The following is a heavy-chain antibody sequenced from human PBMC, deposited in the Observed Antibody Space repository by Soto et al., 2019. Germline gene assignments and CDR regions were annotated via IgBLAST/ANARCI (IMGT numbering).Heavy chain of an antibody. J-gene: IGHJ3*02. V-gene: IGHV3-23*01. CDR3: AKDRVDYYESTGYCGPADACDI. D-gene: IGHD3-22*01. Sequence: GGSLRLSCTASEFTFSSYAMNWVRQAPGKGLEWVSSISASGASTYYADSVKGRFIISRDNSKNTLNLQMNSLRADDTAVYYCAKDRVDYYESTGYCGPADACDIWGQGTMVTVSS. CDR1: EFTFSSYA. CDR2: ISASGAST.